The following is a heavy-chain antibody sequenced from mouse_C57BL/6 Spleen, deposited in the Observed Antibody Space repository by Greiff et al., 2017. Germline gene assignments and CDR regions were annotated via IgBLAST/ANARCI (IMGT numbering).Heavy chain of an antibody. Sequence: QVQLQQPGAELVRPGTSVKLSCKASGYNFTSYWMHWVKQRPGQGLEWIGVIDPSDSYTNYNQKFKGKATLTVDTSSSTAYMQLSSLTSEDSAVYYYATTMVTDYWGQGTTLTVSS. CDR2: IDPSDSYT. D-gene: IGHD2-2*01. CDR1: GYNFTSYW. V-gene: IGHV1-59*01. CDR3: ATTMVTDY. J-gene: IGHJ2*01.